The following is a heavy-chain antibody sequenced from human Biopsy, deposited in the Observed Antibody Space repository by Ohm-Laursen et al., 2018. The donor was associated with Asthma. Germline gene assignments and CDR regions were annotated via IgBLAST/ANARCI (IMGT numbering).Heavy chain of an antibody. CDR3: ANTLTVASTYGLDI. J-gene: IGHJ6*02. CDR2: IWYDGRKK. D-gene: IGHD4-23*01. V-gene: IGHV3-33*06. Sequence: SLRLSCAASGITFSTYGMHWVRQAPGKGLEWVSFIWYDGRKKTYADSVKGRFTISRDNSKNTLYLQMNSLRGEDTAVYYCANTLTVASTYGLDIWGQGTTVTVSS. CDR1: GITFSTYG.